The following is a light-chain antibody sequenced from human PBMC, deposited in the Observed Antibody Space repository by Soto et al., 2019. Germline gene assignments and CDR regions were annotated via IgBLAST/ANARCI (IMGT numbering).Light chain of an antibody. V-gene: IGKV3-20*01. J-gene: IGKJ5*01. Sequence: IVLTQSPGTLSLSPGERATLSCRASQSVPSNYVAWYQQKPGQAPRLLISAASSRTTGIPNRFSGSGSGTDFTLTISRLEPEDFAVYYCPQYGSNPSITFGQGTRLEIK. CDR1: QSVPSNY. CDR3: PQYGSNPSIT. CDR2: AAS.